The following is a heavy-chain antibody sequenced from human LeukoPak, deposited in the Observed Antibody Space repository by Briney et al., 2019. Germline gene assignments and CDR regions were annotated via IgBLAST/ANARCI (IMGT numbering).Heavy chain of an antibody. Sequence: SETLSLTCTVSGGSINSYYWSWIRQPPGKGLEWIGYIYYSGSTDYNPSLKSRVTMSVDTSKNQFSLKLSSVTAADTAVYYCARGPPPDFDCWGQGTLVTVSS. J-gene: IGHJ4*02. CDR2: IYYSGST. CDR3: ARGPPPDFDC. V-gene: IGHV4-59*12. CDR1: GGSINSYY.